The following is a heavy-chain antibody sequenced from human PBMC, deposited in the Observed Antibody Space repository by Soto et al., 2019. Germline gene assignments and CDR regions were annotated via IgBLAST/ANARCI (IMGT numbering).Heavy chain of an antibody. CDR2: IIPILGIA. D-gene: IGHD5-12*01. J-gene: IGHJ6*02. V-gene: IGHV1-69*08. CDR1: GGTFSSYT. Sequence: QVQLVQSGAEVKKPGSSVKVSCKASGGTFSSYTISWVRQAPGQGLEWMGRIIPILGIANYAQKFQGRVTITADKSTSTAYMELSSLRSEDTAVYYCAREPGGHGANYYYGMDVWGQGTTVTVSS. CDR3: AREPGGHGANYYYGMDV.